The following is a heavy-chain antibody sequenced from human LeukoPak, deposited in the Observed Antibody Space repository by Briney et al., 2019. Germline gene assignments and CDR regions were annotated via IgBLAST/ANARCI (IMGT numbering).Heavy chain of an antibody. J-gene: IGHJ4*02. V-gene: IGHV4-34*01. CDR1: GGSFSGYY. D-gene: IGHD3-10*01. CDR2: INHSGST. CDR3: ATYYYGSGSYHNHLNFDS. Sequence: PSETLSLTCAVYGGSFSGYYWSWIRQPPGKGLEWIGEINHSGSTTYNPSLKSRVTISLDTSKNQFSLKLNSVTAADTAVYYCATYYYGSGSYHNHLNFDSWGQGTLVTVSS.